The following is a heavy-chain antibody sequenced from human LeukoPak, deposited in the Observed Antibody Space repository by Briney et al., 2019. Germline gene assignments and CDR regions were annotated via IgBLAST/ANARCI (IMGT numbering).Heavy chain of an antibody. CDR3: ARDYRTGFDY. CDR1: GYTFTSYG. V-gene: IGHV1-18*01. CDR2: ISTYNGNT. J-gene: IGHJ4*02. Sequence: ASVKVSCTASGYTFTSYGISWVRQAPGQGLEWLGWISTYNGNTHYAQKLQGRVTITTDTSTTTAYMELRSLRSDDTAVYYCARDYRTGFDYWGQGTLVTVSS. D-gene: IGHD7-27*01.